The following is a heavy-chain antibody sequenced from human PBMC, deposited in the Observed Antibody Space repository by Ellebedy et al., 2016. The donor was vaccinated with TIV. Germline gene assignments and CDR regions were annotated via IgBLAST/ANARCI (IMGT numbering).Heavy chain of an antibody. Sequence: GESLKISCAASGFTFSSYAMIWVRQAPGKGLEWVSTVSSSDYNTIYADSVKGRFTISRDNSKNTLYLQMNSLRAEDTAVYYCARPGKPYAIDYWGQGILVTVSS. V-gene: IGHV3-23*01. CDR3: ARPGKPYAIDY. CDR1: GFTFSSYA. J-gene: IGHJ4*02. D-gene: IGHD2-8*01. CDR2: VSSSDYNT.